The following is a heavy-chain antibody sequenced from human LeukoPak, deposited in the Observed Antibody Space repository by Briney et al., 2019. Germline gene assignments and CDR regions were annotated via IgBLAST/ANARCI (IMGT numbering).Heavy chain of an antibody. J-gene: IGHJ6*02. CDR1: GYTFTSYD. D-gene: IGHD2-21*02. Sequence: ASVKVSCKASGYTFTSYDINWVRQATGQGLEWMGWMNPNSGNTGYAQKFQGRVTMTRNTSISTAYMELSSLRSEDTAVYYCARGVTTIPYYYYGMDVWGQGTTVTVSS. V-gene: IGHV1-8*01. CDR2: MNPNSGNT. CDR3: ARGVTTIPYYYYGMDV.